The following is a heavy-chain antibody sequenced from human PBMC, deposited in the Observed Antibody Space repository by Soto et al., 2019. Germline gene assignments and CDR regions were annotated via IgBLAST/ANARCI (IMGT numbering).Heavy chain of an antibody. CDR3: ARDSSGYYWFDP. D-gene: IGHD3-22*01. J-gene: IGHJ5*02. CDR2: IYHSGTT. V-gene: IGHV4-38-2*02. CDR1: GSSISSGYF. Sequence: SETLSLTCAVSGSSISSGYFWGWIRQPPGKGPEWLGSIYHSGTTYYSPSVKGRVTISVDTSKNQFSLKMSSVTAADTAVYYCARDSSGYYWFDPWGQGTLVTVSS.